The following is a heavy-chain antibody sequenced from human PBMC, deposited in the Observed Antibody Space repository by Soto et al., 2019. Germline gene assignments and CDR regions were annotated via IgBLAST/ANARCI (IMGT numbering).Heavy chain of an antibody. D-gene: IGHD3-10*01. CDR3: ARRYGSAFDI. V-gene: IGHV4-59*01. CDR2: IYYSGST. J-gene: IGHJ3*02. CDR1: GGSINTYY. Sequence: PSETLSLTCTVSGGSINTYYWSWIRRPLGKGLEWIGYIYYSGSTNYNPSLKSRVTISVDTSKNQFSLKLSSVTAADTAVYYCARRYGSAFDIWGQGTMVTVSS.